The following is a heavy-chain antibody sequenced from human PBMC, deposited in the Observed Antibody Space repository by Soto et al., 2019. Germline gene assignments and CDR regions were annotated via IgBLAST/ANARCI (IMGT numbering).Heavy chain of an antibody. D-gene: IGHD2-2*01. CDR1: WFNVSSNY. CDR3: ARGPHVGISTS. Sequence: VGSLRLSFAASWFNVSSNYISWVRQAPGKGLEWLSVIYSGGSTYYAESVKGRFTISRDNSKNTLNLQMNALRVEDTAVYYCARGPHVGISTSWGQGTLVTVSS. CDR2: IYSGGST. J-gene: IGHJ4*02. V-gene: IGHV3-53*01.